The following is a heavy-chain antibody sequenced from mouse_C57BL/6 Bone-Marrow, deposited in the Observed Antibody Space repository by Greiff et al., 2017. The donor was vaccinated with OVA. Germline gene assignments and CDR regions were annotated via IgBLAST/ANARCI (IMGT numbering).Heavy chain of an antibody. D-gene: IGHD1-1*01. CDR1: GFTFSNYW. CDR2: IRLKSDNYAT. Sequence: EVKLMESGGGLVQPGGSMKLSCVASGFTFSNYWMNWVRQSPEKGLEWVAQIRLKSDNYATHYSVSVKGRFTISRDDSKSSVYLQMNNLRAEDTGIYYCTGNGSSYDYFDYWGQGTTLTVSS. CDR3: TGNGSSYDYFDY. V-gene: IGHV6-3*01. J-gene: IGHJ2*01.